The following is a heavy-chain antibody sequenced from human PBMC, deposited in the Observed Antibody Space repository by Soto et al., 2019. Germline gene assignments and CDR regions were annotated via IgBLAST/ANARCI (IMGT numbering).Heavy chain of an antibody. CDR2: ISSSGSTI. D-gene: IGHD3-3*01. CDR1: GFTFSSYE. V-gene: IGHV3-48*03. CDR3: ASTYYDFWSGYSPFDY. J-gene: IGHJ4*02. Sequence: GGSLRLSCAASGFTFSSYEMNWVRQAPGKGLEWVSYISSSGSTIYYADSVKGRFTISRDNAKNALYLQMNSLRAEDTAVYYCASTYYDFWSGYSPFDYWGQGILVTVAS.